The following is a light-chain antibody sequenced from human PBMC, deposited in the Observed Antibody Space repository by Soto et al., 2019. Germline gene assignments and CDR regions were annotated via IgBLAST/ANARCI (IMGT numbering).Light chain of an antibody. J-gene: IGKJ1*01. CDR2: WAS. Sequence: IVMTQSPESLAVSIGERATINCKSSQSILHSSNNKICLACYQQKPGQPPNVLIYWASNRESGVPDRFSGSGSGKDFTLTISILQAEDVAVYYCQQYYRIPWTFGQGTKVDIK. V-gene: IGKV4-1*01. CDR3: QQYYRIPWT. CDR1: QSILHSSNNKIC.